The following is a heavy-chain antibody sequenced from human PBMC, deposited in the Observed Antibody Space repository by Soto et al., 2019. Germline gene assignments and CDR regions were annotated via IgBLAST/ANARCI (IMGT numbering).Heavy chain of an antibody. CDR3: ARARYYDWCFDL. CDR2: IFHDGTA. CDR1: GVSLTSGNW. J-gene: IGHJ4*02. Sequence: SETLFLTCAVSGVSLTSGNWWTWVRQSPQRGLEYIGEIFHDGTANYYPSFERRVAMSVDTSRNQFSLKLTSVTAADTAVYFCARARYYDWCFDLWGLGTPVTVSS. V-gene: IGHV4-4*02. D-gene: IGHD3-9*01.